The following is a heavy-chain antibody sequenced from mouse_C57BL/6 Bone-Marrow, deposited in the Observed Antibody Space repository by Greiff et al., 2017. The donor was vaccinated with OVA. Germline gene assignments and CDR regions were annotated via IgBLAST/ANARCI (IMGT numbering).Heavy chain of an antibody. D-gene: IGHD2-5*01. J-gene: IGHJ3*01. Sequence: VQLQQSGPELVKPGASVKISCKASGYTFTDYYMNWVKQSHGKSLEWIGDINPNNGGTSYNQKFKGKATLTVDKSSSTAYMELRSLTSEDSAVYYCARAYYSNYEFAYWGQGTLVTVSA. V-gene: IGHV1-26*01. CDR3: ARAYYSNYEFAY. CDR1: GYTFTDYY. CDR2: INPNNGGT.